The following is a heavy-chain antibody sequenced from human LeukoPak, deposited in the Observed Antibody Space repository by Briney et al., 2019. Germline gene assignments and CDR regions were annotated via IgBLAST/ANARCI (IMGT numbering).Heavy chain of an antibody. D-gene: IGHD6-13*01. V-gene: IGHV4-59*01. CDR1: GGSISNYY. CDR3: ARGGSSFYNWFDP. CDR2: IYYSGST. Sequence: SETLSLTCTVSGGSISNYYWSWIRQPPGKGLEWIGYIYYSGSTNYNPSLKSRVTISVDTSKNQFSLKPSSVTAADTAVYYCARGGSSFYNWFDPWGQGTLVTVSS. J-gene: IGHJ5*02.